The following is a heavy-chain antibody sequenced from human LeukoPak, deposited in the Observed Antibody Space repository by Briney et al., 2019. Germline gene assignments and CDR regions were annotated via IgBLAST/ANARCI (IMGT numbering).Heavy chain of an antibody. CDR2: IKQDGSEK. CDR3: ARMDRVRGVIIRGHDAFDI. D-gene: IGHD3-10*01. J-gene: IGHJ3*02. Sequence: GGSLRLSCAASGFTFSSYWMSWVRQAPGKGLEWVANIKQDGSEKYYVDSVKGRFTISRDNAKNSLYLQMNSLRAEDTAVYYCARMDRVRGVIIRGHDAFDIWGQGTMVTVSS. CDR1: GFTFSSYW. V-gene: IGHV3-7*01.